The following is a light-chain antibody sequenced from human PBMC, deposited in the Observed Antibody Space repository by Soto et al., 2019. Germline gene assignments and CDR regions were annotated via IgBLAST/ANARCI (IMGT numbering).Light chain of an antibody. CDR1: QSVSRH. V-gene: IGKV3-11*01. CDR3: QQRNNWPPVT. J-gene: IGKJ4*01. CDR2: DAS. Sequence: EIVLTQSPATLSLSPGERATLSCRASQSVSRHLAWYPQKPGQAPRLLIYDASNMATGIPARFSGSGSGTDFSLTISSLEPEDFAVYYCQQRNNWPPVTFGGGTKVEIK.